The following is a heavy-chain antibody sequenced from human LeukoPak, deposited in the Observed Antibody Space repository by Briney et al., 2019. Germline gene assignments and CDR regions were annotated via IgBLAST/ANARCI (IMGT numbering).Heavy chain of an antibody. V-gene: IGHV4-59*01. CDR3: ARTVYYDSSGYGL. D-gene: IGHD3-22*01. J-gene: IGHJ4*02. Sequence: SETLSLTCTVSGGSISSYYWSWIRQPPGKGLEWIGYIYYSGSTNYNPSLKSRVTISVDTSKNQFSLKLSSVTAADTAVYYCARTVYYDSSGYGLWGQGTLVTVSS. CDR1: GGSISSYY. CDR2: IYYSGST.